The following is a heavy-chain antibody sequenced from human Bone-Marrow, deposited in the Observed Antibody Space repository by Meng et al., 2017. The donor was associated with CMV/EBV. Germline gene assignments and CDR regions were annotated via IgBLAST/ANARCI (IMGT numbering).Heavy chain of an antibody. V-gene: IGHV4-59*12. J-gene: IGHJ6*02. CDR1: GGSISSYY. CDR2: IYYSGST. CDR3: AGYCSGGSCYSPYYYGMDV. Sequence: SETLFLTCTVSGGSISSYYWSWIRQPPGKGLEWIGYIYYSGSTNYNPSLKSRVTISVDTSKNQFSLKLSSVTAADTAVYYCAGYCSGGSCYSPYYYGMDVWGQGTTVTVSS. D-gene: IGHD2-15*01.